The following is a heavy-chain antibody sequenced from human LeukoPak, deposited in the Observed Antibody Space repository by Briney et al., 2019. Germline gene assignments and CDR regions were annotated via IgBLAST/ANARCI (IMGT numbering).Heavy chain of an antibody. CDR2: SKNDGSST. V-gene: IGHV3-74*01. J-gene: IGHJ3*02. Sequence: GGSLRLSCAVSGFASSGDWMHWVRQAPGKGLVWVSRSKNDGSSTSYADSVKGRFTISRDNAKNTLYLQMNSLRAEDTAVYYCARELPRIGGQTDASDIWGQGTMVTVS. CDR3: ARELPRIGGQTDASDI. CDR1: GFASSGDW. D-gene: IGHD3-16*01.